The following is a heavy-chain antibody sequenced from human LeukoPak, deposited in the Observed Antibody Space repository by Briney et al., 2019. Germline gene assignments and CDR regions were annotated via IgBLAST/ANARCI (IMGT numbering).Heavy chain of an antibody. Sequence: GGSLRLSCAGSGFTFSRSWMTWVRQAPGKGLEWVASIKQDGSVEHYMDSVKGRFTISRDNAENSLYLQMNSLRAEDTAVYYCAKLLGDVTTFDYWGQGTLVTASS. D-gene: IGHD3-16*01. CDR1: GFTFSRSW. CDR3: AKLLGDVTTFDY. J-gene: IGHJ4*02. V-gene: IGHV3-7*01. CDR2: IKQDGSVE.